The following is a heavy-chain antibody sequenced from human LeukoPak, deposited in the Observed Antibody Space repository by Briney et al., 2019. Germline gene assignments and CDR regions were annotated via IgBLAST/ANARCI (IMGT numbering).Heavy chain of an antibody. V-gene: IGHV3-30*18. D-gene: IGHD3-22*01. Sequence: PGRSLRLSSAASGFTFSHYGMHWVRQAPGKGLEWVAGISFDGSYKYYADSVKGRFTISRDNSKNTLYLQMNSLRAEDTAVYYCAKSVDDSSGWPAFDIWGQGTMVTVSS. CDR1: GFTFSHYG. J-gene: IGHJ3*02. CDR3: AKSVDDSSGWPAFDI. CDR2: ISFDGSYK.